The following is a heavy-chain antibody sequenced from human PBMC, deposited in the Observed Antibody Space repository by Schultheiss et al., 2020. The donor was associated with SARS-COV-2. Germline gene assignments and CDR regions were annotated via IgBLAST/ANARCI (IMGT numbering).Heavy chain of an antibody. D-gene: IGHD6-19*01. Sequence: GGSLRLSCAASGFTFSSYDMSWVRQTPGKGLEWVSTISGGGGSTYYADSVKGRFTISRDNSKNTLFLQMSSLRAEDTAVYYCAKIGSSSGWSEVDYWGQGTLVTVSS. CDR2: ISGGGGST. V-gene: IGHV3-23*01. CDR3: AKIGSSSGWSEVDY. J-gene: IGHJ4*02. CDR1: GFTFSSYD.